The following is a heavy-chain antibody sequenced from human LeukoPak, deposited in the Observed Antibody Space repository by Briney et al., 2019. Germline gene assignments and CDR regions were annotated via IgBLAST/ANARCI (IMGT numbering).Heavy chain of an antibody. D-gene: IGHD6-6*01. CDR2: IIPIFGTA. CDR3: ARDLEYSSSSGLRGGTFDY. Sequence: WASVKVSCKVSGGTFSSYAISWVRQAPGQGLEWMGGIIPIFGTANYAQKFQGRVTITADESTSTAYMELSSLRSEDTAVYYCARDLEYSSSSGLRGGTFDYRGQGTLVTVSS. J-gene: IGHJ4*02. V-gene: IGHV1-69*13. CDR1: GGTFSSYA.